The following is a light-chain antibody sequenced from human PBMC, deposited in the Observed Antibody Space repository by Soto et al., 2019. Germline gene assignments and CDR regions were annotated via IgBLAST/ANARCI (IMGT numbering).Light chain of an antibody. CDR1: SSDVGTYNL. Sequence: QSVLTQPASVSGSPGQSITIPCTGTSSDVGTYNLVSWYQHHPGEAPRLMIYEGSKRPSGVSDRFSGSKSGNTASLTISGLQAEDEADYHCCSYAGSGTFVFGTGTKVTVL. J-gene: IGLJ1*01. CDR3: CSYAGSGTFV. CDR2: EGS. V-gene: IGLV2-23*01.